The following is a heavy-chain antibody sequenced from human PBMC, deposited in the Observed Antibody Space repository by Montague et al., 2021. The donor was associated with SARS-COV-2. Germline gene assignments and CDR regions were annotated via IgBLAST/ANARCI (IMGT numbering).Heavy chain of an antibody. J-gene: IGHJ6*02. Sequence: SLRLSFSASGFTVSSNYVSWVRQAPGKGLEWVSVIYSGGSTYYADSVKGRFTISRDNSKNTLYLQMNSLRAEDTAVYYCARGEQQQLNFYYYYYYGMDVWGQGTTVTVSS. D-gene: IGHD6-13*01. CDR2: IYSGGST. V-gene: IGHV3-53*01. CDR3: ARGEQQQLNFYYYYYYGMDV. CDR1: GFTVSSNY.